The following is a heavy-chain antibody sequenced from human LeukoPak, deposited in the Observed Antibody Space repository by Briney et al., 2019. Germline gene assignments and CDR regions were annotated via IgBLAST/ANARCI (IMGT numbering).Heavy chain of an antibody. D-gene: IGHD2/OR15-2a*01. CDR2: IYSGGST. CDR3: ARDINFRNYYYYGMDV. Sequence: GGSLRLSCAASGFTVSSNYMSWVRQAPGKGLEWVSVIYSGGSTYYADSVKGRFTISSDNSKNTLYLQMNSLRAEDTAVYYCARDINFRNYYYYGMDVWGQGTTVTVSS. V-gene: IGHV3-66*01. J-gene: IGHJ6*02. CDR1: GFTVSSNY.